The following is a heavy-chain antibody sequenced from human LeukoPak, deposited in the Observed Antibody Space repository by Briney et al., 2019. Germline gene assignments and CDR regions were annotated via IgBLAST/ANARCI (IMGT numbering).Heavy chain of an antibody. Sequence: ASVKVSCKASGYTFTGYYVHWVRRAPGQGLEWMGWINPNSGGTNYAQKFQGRVTMTRDTSISTAYMELSRLRSDDTAVYYCARTYYYDSSGYNYWGQGTLVTVSS. J-gene: IGHJ4*02. CDR1: GYTFTGYY. V-gene: IGHV1-2*02. D-gene: IGHD3-22*01. CDR2: INPNSGGT. CDR3: ARTYYYDSSGYNY.